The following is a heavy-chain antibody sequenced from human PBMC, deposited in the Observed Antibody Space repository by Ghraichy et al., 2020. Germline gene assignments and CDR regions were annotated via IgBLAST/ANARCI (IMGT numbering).Heavy chain of an antibody. CDR2: IKQDGSQK. CDR1: GFTFSSYW. J-gene: IGHJ4*02. Sequence: GESLNISCAASGFTFSSYWMSWVRQAPGKGLEWVATIKQDGSQKYYVDSVKGRFTISRDNAQNALYLQMNSLRAEDTAVYYCARGVGYNWNYGLACDYWGQGTLVTVSS. D-gene: IGHD1-7*01. V-gene: IGHV3-7*01. CDR3: ARGVGYNWNYGLACDY.